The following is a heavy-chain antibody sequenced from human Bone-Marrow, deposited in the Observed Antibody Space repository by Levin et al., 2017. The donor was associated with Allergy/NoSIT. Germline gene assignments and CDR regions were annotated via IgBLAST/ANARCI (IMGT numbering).Heavy chain of an antibody. J-gene: IGHJ6*02. Sequence: SETLSLTCTVSGGSISSSSYYWGWIRQPPGKGLEWIGSIYYSGSTYYNPSLKSRVTISVDTSKNQFSLKLSSVTAADTAVYYCARDTRYCISTSCYGGVMDVWGQGTTVTVSS. V-gene: IGHV4-39*07. CDR3: ARDTRYCISTSCYGGVMDV. CDR2: IYYSGST. CDR1: GGSISSSSYY. D-gene: IGHD2-2*01.